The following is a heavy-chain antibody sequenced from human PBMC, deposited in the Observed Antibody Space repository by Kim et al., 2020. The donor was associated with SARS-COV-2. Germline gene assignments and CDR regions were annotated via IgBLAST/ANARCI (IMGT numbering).Heavy chain of an antibody. J-gene: IGHJ6*02. D-gene: IGHD3-22*01. CDR3: AKTLMTTTIIVTYYYDYGMDV. CDR1: GFTFSSYA. Sequence: GGSLRLSCAASGFTFSSYAMNWVRQAPGKGLEWVSGISASGEKRDYADSVKGRFTISRDNSKNTLYLQMNSLRGEDTAVYYCAKTLMTTTIIVTYYYDYGMDVWGQGTTVTVSS. CDR2: ISASGEKR. V-gene: IGHV3-23*01.